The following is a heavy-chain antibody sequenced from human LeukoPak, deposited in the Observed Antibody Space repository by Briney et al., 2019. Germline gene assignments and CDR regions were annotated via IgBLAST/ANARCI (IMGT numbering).Heavy chain of an antibody. J-gene: IGHJ4*02. CDR2: TNPSGGST. D-gene: IGHD1-1*01. CDR1: GYTFTTYY. CDR3: ARELRRGGKQLGDYFDY. V-gene: IGHV1-46*01. Sequence: ASVKVSCKASGYTFTTYYIHWVRQAPGQGLEWMGITNPSGGSTDYTQKFQGRVTMTRDTSTSTVYMELSSLRSEDTAVYYCARELRRGGKQLGDYFDYWGQGTLVTVSS.